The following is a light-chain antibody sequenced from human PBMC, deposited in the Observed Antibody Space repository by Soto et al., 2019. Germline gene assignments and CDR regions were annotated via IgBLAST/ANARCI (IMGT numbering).Light chain of an antibody. CDR1: QSVSSY. CDR2: DAS. Sequence: ELVLTQSPATLSLSPGERATLSCRASQSVSSYLAWYQQKPGQAPRLLIYDASNRATGIPARFSGSGSGTDFTLTISSLEPEDFAVYYCQQRKGKLTFGPGTKVDIK. V-gene: IGKV3-11*01. J-gene: IGKJ3*01. CDR3: QQRKGKLT.